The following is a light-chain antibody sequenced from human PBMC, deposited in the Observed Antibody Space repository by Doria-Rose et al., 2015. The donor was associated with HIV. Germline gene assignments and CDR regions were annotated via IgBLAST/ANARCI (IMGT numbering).Light chain of an antibody. V-gene: IGKV1-5*03. CDR1: QSISNW. CDR3: QHFDKYFSWT. CDR2: KAS. Sequence: DIQVTQSPSTLSASVGDRVTITCRASQSISNWLAWYQQKPGQAPKPLIYKASTLQSGVPSRFRGSGSGTEFTLTINSLQPDDFATYYCQHFDKYFSWTFGHGTKVDIK. J-gene: IGKJ1*01.